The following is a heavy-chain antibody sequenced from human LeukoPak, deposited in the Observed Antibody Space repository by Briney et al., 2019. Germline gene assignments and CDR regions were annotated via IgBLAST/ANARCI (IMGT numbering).Heavy chain of an antibody. CDR3: AKLIVGATTHYFDY. J-gene: IGHJ4*02. D-gene: IGHD1-26*01. CDR2: IYSGGST. V-gene: IGHV3-53*01. CDR1: GFTVSSNY. Sequence: GGSLRLPCAASGFTVSSNYMSWVRQAPGKGLEWVSVIYSGGSTYYADSMKGRFTISRDNSKNTLYLQMNSLRAEDTAVYYCAKLIVGATTHYFDYWGQGTLVTVSS.